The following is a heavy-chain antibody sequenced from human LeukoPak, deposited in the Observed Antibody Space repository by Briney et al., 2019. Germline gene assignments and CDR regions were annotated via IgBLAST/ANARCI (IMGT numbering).Heavy chain of an antibody. J-gene: IGHJ4*02. Sequence: KSGGSLRLSCAASGFTFDDYAMHGVRQAPGKGLEWVSGISWNSGSIGYADSVKGRFTISRDNAKNSLYLQMNSLRAEDTALYYCAKELYDYVWGSYRYSFDYWGQGTLVTVSS. CDR1: GFTFDDYA. CDR2: ISWNSGSI. D-gene: IGHD3-16*02. V-gene: IGHV3-9*01. CDR3: AKELYDYVWGSYRYSFDY.